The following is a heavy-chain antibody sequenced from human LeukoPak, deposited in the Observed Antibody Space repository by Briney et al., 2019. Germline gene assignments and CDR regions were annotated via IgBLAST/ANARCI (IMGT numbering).Heavy chain of an antibody. Sequence: PSETLSLTCAVSGGSISSGGYSWSWIRQPPGKGLEWIGYIYHSGSTHYNPSLKSRVTISVDRSKNQFSLKLSSVTAADTAVYYCARTVDNYYFDYWGQGTWSPSPQ. CDR1: GGSISSGGYS. J-gene: IGHJ4*02. D-gene: IGHD5-12*01. V-gene: IGHV4-30-2*01. CDR2: IYHSGST. CDR3: ARTVDNYYFDY.